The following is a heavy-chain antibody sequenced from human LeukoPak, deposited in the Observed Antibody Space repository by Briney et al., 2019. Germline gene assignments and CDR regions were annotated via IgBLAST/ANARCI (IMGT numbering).Heavy chain of an antibody. Sequence: SETLSLTCTVSGGSISNYYWSWIRQPPGKGLEWIGYIYYSGSTNHNPSLKSRVTISVGSSKNQFSLKLSSVTAADTAVYYCARGAYSSAWYTFYYYGMDVWGQGTTVTVS. J-gene: IGHJ6*02. V-gene: IGHV4-59*01. CDR3: ARGAYSSAWYTFYYYGMDV. CDR2: IYYSGST. D-gene: IGHD6-19*01. CDR1: GGSISNYY.